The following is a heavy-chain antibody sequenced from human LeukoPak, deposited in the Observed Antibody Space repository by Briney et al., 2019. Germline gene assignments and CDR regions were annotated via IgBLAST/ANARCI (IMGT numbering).Heavy chain of an antibody. CDR3: VRGGLYHYSGTSGDY. CDR2: INWNGGST. J-gene: IGHJ4*02. CDR1: GINLDDYG. V-gene: IGHV3-20*04. D-gene: IGHD1-26*01. Sequence: GGSLRLSCAASGINLDDYGMSWVRQAPGKGLEWVSGINWNGGSTGYADSVKGRFIISRDNAKNSLYLQMNSLRAGDTALYYCVRGGLYHYSGTSGDYWGQGTLVTVSS.